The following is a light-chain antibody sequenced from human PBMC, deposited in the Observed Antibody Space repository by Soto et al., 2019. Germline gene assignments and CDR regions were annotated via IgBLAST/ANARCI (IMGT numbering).Light chain of an antibody. CDR1: SSDVGDYDY. CDR2: DVS. Sequence: QSVLTQPRSVSGSPGQSVAISCTGTSSDVGDYDYVSWYQQHPGKTPKPMIYDVSKRPSGVPDRFSGSKSGNTASLTISGLQAEDEADYYCCSYAGTYPHVVFGGGTKVTVL. J-gene: IGLJ2*01. CDR3: CSYAGTYPHVV. V-gene: IGLV2-11*01.